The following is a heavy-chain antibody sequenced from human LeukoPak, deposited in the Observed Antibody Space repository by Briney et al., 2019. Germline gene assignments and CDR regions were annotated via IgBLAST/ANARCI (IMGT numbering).Heavy chain of an antibody. CDR1: RSTFTSYY. V-gene: IGHV1-46*01. Sequence: GSVKLSSKPSRSTFTSYYMQWVPQAARQGLEWMGIINPSGGRTSYAQKFQGRVTMKRDTSTSTVYMELSSLRSEDTAVYDCARSMGATGSWFDLWGQGTVVTVSS. J-gene: IGHJ5*02. D-gene: IGHD1-26*01. CDR3: ARSMGATGSWFDL. CDR2: INPSGGRT.